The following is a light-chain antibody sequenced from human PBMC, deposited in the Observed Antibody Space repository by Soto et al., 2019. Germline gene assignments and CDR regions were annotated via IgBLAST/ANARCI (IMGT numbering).Light chain of an antibody. Sequence: DIQMTQSPSSLSASVGDRVTITCRASQDISNYLNWYQQKPGKAPKLLIYDASNLETGVPSGFSGSGSGTDFTFTISSLQPEDIATYYCQQYDNPPITFGQGTRLEIK. CDR3: QQYDNPPIT. V-gene: IGKV1-33*01. CDR2: DAS. J-gene: IGKJ5*01. CDR1: QDISNY.